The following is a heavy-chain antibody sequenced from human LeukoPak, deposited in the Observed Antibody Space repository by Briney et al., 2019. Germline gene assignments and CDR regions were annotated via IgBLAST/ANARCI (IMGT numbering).Heavy chain of an antibody. CDR3: ARRRAGSYYYYYMDV. V-gene: IGHV1-18*01. CDR1: GYTFTSYG. CDR2: ISAYNGNT. Sequence: ASVKVSCKASGYTFTSYGISWVRQAPGQGLEWMGWISAYNGNTNYAQKLQGRVTMTTDTSTSTAYMELRSLRSDDTAVYHCARRRAGSYYYYYMDVWGKGTTVTVSS. J-gene: IGHJ6*03.